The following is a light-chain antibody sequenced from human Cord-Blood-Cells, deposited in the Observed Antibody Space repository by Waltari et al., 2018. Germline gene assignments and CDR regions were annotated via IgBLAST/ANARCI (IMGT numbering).Light chain of an antibody. J-gene: IGKJ2*01. CDR1: HSVTRY. CDR3: QQRSNWPPYT. CDR2: DAS. V-gene: IGKV3-11*01. Sequence: EIVLTQSPATLSFSPGERATLSCRASHSVTRYLAWYQQKPGQAPRLLIYDASNRATGIPARFSGSGSGTDFTLTISSLEPEDFAVYYCQQRSNWPPYTFGQGTKLEIK.